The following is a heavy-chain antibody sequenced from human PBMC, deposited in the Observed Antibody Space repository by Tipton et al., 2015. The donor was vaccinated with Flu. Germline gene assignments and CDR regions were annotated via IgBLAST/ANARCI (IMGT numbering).Heavy chain of an antibody. CDR3: ARLSYYDVDLKNFYFDY. D-gene: IGHD3-10*02. CDR2: IYPSGTT. V-gene: IGHV4-39*07. CDR1: SGSIRSTNYF. Sequence: GLVKPSETLSLTCTVSSGSIRSTNYFCAWIRQPPGKRLELIGSIYPSGTTNYNPSLKSRVTISVDTSKNQFSLKLSSVTAADTAVYYCARLSYYDVDLKNFYFDYWGQGALVTVSS. J-gene: IGHJ4*02.